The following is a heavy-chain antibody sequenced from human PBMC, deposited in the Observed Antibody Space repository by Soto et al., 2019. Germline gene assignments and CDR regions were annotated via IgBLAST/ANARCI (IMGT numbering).Heavy chain of an antibody. J-gene: IGHJ6*02. CDR1: GFTVSSNY. Sequence: EVQLVESGGGLIQPGGSLRLSCAASGFTVSSNYMSWVRQAPGKGLEWVSVIYSGGSTYYADSVKGRFTISRDNSKNTLYLQMNSLRAEDTAVYYCARGDSGYAYYYYYGMDVWGQGTTVTVSS. V-gene: IGHV3-53*01. CDR3: ARGDSGYAYYYYYGMDV. D-gene: IGHD5-12*01. CDR2: IYSGGST.